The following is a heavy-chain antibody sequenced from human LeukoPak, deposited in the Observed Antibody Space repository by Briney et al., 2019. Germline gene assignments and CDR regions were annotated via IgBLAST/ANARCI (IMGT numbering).Heavy chain of an antibody. D-gene: IGHD4-17*01. CDR1: GGSISSNNW. V-gene: IGHV4-4*02. J-gene: IGHJ4*02. CDR2: IYHSGST. Sequence: SETLSLTCAVSGGSISSNNWWSWVRQPPGKVLEWIGEIYHSGSTNYNPSLKSRVTISVDTSKNQFSLKLSSVTAADTAVYYCARRADYGLMYYFDYWGQGTLVTVSS. CDR3: ARRADYGLMYYFDY.